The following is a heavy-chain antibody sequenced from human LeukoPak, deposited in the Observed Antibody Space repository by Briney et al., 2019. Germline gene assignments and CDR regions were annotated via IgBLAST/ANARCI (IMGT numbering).Heavy chain of an antibody. D-gene: IGHD3-16*01. J-gene: IGHJ6*03. Sequence: ASVKVSCKASGGTFSSYAISWVRQAPGQGLEWMGGIIPIFGTANYAQKFQGRVTITADESTSTAYMELSSLRSEDTAVYYCARVRYYDYVWEDQYYYYYMDVWGKGTTVTISS. CDR2: IIPIFGTA. CDR1: GGTFSSYA. V-gene: IGHV1-69*13. CDR3: ARVRYYDYVWEDQYYYYYMDV.